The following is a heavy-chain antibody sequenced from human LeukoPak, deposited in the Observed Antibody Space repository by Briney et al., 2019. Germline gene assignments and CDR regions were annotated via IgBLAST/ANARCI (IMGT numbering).Heavy chain of an antibody. V-gene: IGHV4-61*02. D-gene: IGHD4-17*01. CDR1: GGSISSGSYY. J-gene: IGHJ4*02. Sequence: SQTLSLTCTVSGGSISSGSYYWSWIRPPAGKGLEWIGRIYTSGSTNYNPSLKSRVTISVDTSKNQFSLKLSSVTAADTAVYYCARDNDYGDYPEYWGQGTLVTVSS. CDR2: IYTSGST. CDR3: ARDNDYGDYPEY.